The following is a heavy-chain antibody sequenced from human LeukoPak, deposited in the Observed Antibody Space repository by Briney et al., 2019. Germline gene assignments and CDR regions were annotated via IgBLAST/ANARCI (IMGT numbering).Heavy chain of an antibody. CDR1: GYSIISDYY. D-gene: IGHD2-15*01. CDR3: ARAMVVVAATGYFDY. Sequence: SETLSLTCTVSGYSIISDYYWGWIRQPPGKGLEWIGNIYHSGSTYYNPSLKSRVTISVDTSKNQFSLKLSFVTAADTAVYYCARAMVVVAATGYFDYWGLGTLLTVSS. V-gene: IGHV4-38-2*02. J-gene: IGHJ4*02. CDR2: IYHSGST.